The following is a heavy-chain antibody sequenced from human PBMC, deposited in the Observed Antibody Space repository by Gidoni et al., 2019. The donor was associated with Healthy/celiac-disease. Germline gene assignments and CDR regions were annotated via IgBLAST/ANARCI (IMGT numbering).Heavy chain of an antibody. J-gene: IGHJ1*01. CDR1: GFTFSSYA. CDR3: AREDPSSWYGEGEKYFQH. CDR2: ISYDGSNK. V-gene: IGHV3-30-3*01. D-gene: IGHD6-13*01. Sequence: QVQLVESGGGVVQPGRSLRRSCAASGFTFSSYAMHWVRQAPGKGLEWVAVISYDGSNKYYADSVKGRFTISRDNSKNTLYLQMNSLRAEDTAVYYCAREDPSSWYGEGEKYFQHWGQGTLVTVSS.